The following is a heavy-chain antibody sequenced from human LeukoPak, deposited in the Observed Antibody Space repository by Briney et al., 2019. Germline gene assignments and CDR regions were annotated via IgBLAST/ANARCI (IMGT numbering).Heavy chain of an antibody. CDR3: AKGATGVAGTGYYFDY. CDR1: GFAFSSYS. CDR2: ISGSGGST. J-gene: IGHJ4*02. V-gene: IGHV3-23*01. D-gene: IGHD6-19*01. Sequence: GGSLRLPCAASGFAFSSYSMSWVRQAPGKGLEWVSAISGSGGSTYYADSVKGRFTISRDNSKNTLYLQMNSLRAEDTAVYYCAKGATGVAGTGYYFDYWGQGTLVTVSS.